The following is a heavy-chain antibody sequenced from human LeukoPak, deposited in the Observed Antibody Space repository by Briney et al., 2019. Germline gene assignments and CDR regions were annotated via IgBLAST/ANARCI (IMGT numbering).Heavy chain of an antibody. D-gene: IGHD6-19*01. CDR2: IIPIFGTA. J-gene: IGHJ6*03. Sequence: SVKVSCKASGYTFTSYAISWVRQAPGQGLEWMGGIIPIFGTANYAQKFQGRVTITTDESTSTAYMELSSLRSEDTAVYYCARALHSSGDYYYYYMDVWGKGTTVTVS. CDR1: GYTFTSYA. CDR3: ARALHSSGDYYYYYMDV. V-gene: IGHV1-69*05.